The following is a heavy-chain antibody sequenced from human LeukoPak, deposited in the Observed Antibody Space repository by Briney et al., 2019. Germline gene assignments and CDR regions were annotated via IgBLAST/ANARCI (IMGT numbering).Heavy chain of an antibody. J-gene: IGHJ4*02. V-gene: IGHV5-51*01. CDR3: ARPDDFSNYKY. Sequence: GESLQIPCKGSGSSFTSYWIGWVRQMPGKGLEWMGIIYPGDSDTRYSPSFQGQVTISADKSIDTAYLQWSSLKASDTAMYYCARPDDFSNYKYWGQGTLVTVSS. D-gene: IGHD4-11*01. CDR2: IYPGDSDT. CDR1: GSSFTSYW.